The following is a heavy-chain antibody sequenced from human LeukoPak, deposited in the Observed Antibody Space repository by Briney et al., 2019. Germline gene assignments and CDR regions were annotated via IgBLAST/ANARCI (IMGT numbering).Heavy chain of an antibody. V-gene: IGHV3-23*01. J-gene: IGHJ4*02. D-gene: IGHD2-15*01. CDR3: AKEVKGGYCSGGSCPYFDY. CDR2: ISGSGGST. Sequence: GGSLRLSCAASGFTFSDYYMSWIRQAPGKGLEWVSAISGSGGSTYYADSVKGRFTISRDNSKNTLYLQMNSLKAEDTAVYYCAKEVKGGYCSGGSCPYFDYWGQGTLVTVSS. CDR1: GFTFSDYY.